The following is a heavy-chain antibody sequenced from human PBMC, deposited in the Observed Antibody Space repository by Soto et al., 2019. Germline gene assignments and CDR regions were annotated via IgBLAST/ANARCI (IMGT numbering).Heavy chain of an antibody. CDR1: GFTFSSYA. CDR2: ISGSGGST. V-gene: IGHV3-23*01. CDR3: AKDLDYDFWSDLLNRFDP. D-gene: IGHD3-3*01. J-gene: IGHJ5*02. Sequence: LRLSCAASGFTFSSYAMSWVRQAPGKGLEWVSAISGSGGSTYYADSVKGRFTISRDNSKNTLYLQMNSLRAEDTAVYYCAKDLDYDFWSDLLNRFDPWGQRTLVTVSS.